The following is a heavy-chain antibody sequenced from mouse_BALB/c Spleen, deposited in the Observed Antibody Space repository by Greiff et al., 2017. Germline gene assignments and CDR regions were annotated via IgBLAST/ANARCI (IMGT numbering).Heavy chain of an antibody. CDR1: GYTFTSYW. CDR3: ARSGEGIDY. CDR2: INPSNGRT. D-gene: IGHD3-1*01. V-gene: IGHV1S81*02. Sequence: QVQLQQPGAELVKPGASVKLSCKASGYTFTSYWMHWVKQRPGQGLEWIGEINPSNGRTNYNEKFKSKATLTVDKSSSTAYMQLSSLTSEDSAVYYCARSGEGIDYWGQGTTLTVSS. J-gene: IGHJ2*01.